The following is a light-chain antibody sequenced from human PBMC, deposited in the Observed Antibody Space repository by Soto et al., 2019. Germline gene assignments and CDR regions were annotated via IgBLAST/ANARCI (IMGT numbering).Light chain of an antibody. CDR2: DAT. CDR3: QQHLGVHT. V-gene: IGKV3-11*01. CDR1: RSVSGY. J-gene: IGKJ1*01. Sequence: EIVLTQSPATLSLSPGESATLSCRASRSVSGYLAWYQQKPGQAPRLLIYDATTRATGIPARFSGSGSGTDFTLTISSLEPEDSAVYYCQQHLGVHTFGQGTKVDI.